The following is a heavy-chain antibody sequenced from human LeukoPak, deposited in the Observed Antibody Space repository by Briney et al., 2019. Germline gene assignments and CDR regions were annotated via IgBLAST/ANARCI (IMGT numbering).Heavy chain of an antibody. D-gene: IGHD2-8*01. Sequence: SQTLSLTCAISGDSVSSNSASWHWIRQFPSRGLEWLGRTYYRSKWGNNYAVSVKSRITINPDTSKNQFSLQLKSVTSEDTAVYYCAREGGIFYMIDYWGQGTLVTVSS. J-gene: IGHJ4*02. V-gene: IGHV6-1*01. CDR2: TYYRSKWGN. CDR3: AREGGIFYMIDY. CDR1: GDSVSSNSAS.